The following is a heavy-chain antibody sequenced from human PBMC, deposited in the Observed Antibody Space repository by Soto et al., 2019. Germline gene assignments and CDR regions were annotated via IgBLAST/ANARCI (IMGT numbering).Heavy chain of an antibody. CDR2: ISYDGSNK. J-gene: IGHJ4*02. D-gene: IGHD2-21*01. CDR1: GFTFSSYA. V-gene: IGHV3-30-3*01. CDR3: ARDVLAGIIDY. Sequence: QVQLVESGGGVVQPGRSLRLSCAASGFTFSSYAMHWVRQAQGKGLEWVAVISYDGSNKYYADSVKGRFTISRDNSKNTLYLQMNSLRAEDTAVYYCARDVLAGIIDYCGQGTLVTVSS.